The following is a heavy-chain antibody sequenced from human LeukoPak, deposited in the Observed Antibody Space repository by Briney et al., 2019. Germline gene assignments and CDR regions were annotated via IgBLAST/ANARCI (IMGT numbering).Heavy chain of an antibody. D-gene: IGHD3-16*02. CDR2: INHSGST. CDR1: GGSFSGYY. J-gene: IGHJ4*02. V-gene: IGHV4-34*01. CDR3: ARISLSNYGY. Sequence: ASETLSLTCAVYGGSFSGYYWSWIRQPPGKGLEWIGEINHSGSTNYNPSLKSRVTISVDTSKNQFSLKLSSVTAADTAVYYCARISLSNYGYWGQGTLVTVSS.